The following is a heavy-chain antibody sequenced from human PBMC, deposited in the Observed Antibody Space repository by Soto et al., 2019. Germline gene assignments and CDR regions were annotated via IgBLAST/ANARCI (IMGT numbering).Heavy chain of an antibody. CDR2: ISPIFGTA. J-gene: IGHJ6*02. CDR1: GGTFSSYA. D-gene: IGHD1-26*01. V-gene: IGHV1-69*06. CDR3: ARPDWYSWSYDYYYYGMDV. Sequence: QVQLVQSGAEVKKPGSSVKVSCKASGGTFSSYAISWVRQAPGQGLEWMAGISPIFGTANYAQKIQGRVTMTADKSTSTDYMELSSLRSEDTAVYYCARPDWYSWSYDYYYYGMDVWGQGTTVTVSS.